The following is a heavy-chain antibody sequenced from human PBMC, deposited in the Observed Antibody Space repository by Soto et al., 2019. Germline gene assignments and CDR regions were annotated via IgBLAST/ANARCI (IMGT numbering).Heavy chain of an antibody. Sequence: WWSLRLSCSASVFTFSSYSMNWCRQAPGKGLEWVSSISSSSSYIYYADSVKGRFTISRDNAKNSLYLQMNSLRAEDTAVYYCARDPERITYYDFWSGSSDRYYYGMDVWGQGTTVTVSS. V-gene: IGHV3-21*01. CDR3: ARDPERITYYDFWSGSSDRYYYGMDV. J-gene: IGHJ6*02. CDR2: ISSSSSYI. D-gene: IGHD3-3*01. CDR1: VFTFSSYS.